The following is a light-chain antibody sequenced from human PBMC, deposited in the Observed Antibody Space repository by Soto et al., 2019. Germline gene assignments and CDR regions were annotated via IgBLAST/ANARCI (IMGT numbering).Light chain of an antibody. CDR3: QSYDNSLSGWV. CDR1: SSNIGAGYD. Sequence: QSVLTQPPSVSGAPGQRVTIPCTGSSSNIGAGYDVHWYQQVPGTAPKLLIYANNNRPSGVPDRFSGSKSGTSATLAITGLQAEDETDYYCQSYDNSLSGWVFGGGTKLNVL. CDR2: ANN. J-gene: IGLJ3*02. V-gene: IGLV1-40*01.